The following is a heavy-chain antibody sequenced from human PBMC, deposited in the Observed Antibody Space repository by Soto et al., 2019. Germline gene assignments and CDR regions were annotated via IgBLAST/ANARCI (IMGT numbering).Heavy chain of an antibody. CDR2: IFHTGSI. J-gene: IGHJ6*02. CDR3: ARVRSVGGMDV. V-gene: IGHV4-4*02. Sequence: QVQLQESGPGLVKPSGTLSLTCAVSGGSISSSNWWSWVRQSPVKGLEWIGEIFHTGSINYNPSLPSQVTISIDKSKNQFSLKLTSVTAADTAVYYCARVRSVGGMDVWGQGTTVTVSS. CDR1: GGSISSSNW. D-gene: IGHD1-26*01.